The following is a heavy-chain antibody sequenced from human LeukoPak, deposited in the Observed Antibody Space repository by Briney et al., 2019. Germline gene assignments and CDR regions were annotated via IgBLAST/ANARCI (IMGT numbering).Heavy chain of an antibody. CDR1: GFTINNYA. CDR2: ISGSGDSA. CDR3: AKSVGFGLQNYFDC. D-gene: IGHD3-10*01. J-gene: IGHJ4*02. Sequence: PAGSLRLSCATSGFTINNYAMSWVRQAPGKGLEWVSVISGSGDSAYYEDSVKVRFTIFRDNSKNTLYLQMNSLRVEDNAVYHCAKSVGFGLQNYFDCWGQGTLVTVSS. V-gene: IGHV3-23*01.